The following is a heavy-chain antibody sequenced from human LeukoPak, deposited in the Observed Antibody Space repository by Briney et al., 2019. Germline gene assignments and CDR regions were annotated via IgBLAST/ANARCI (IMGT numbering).Heavy chain of an antibody. V-gene: IGHV3-11*01. CDR1: GFTFSDFW. Sequence: NTGGSLRLSCAASGFTFSDFWMSWIRQAPGKGLEWVSYISNSGSTIYYADSVKGRFTISRDNAKNSLYLQMNSLRAEDTAVYYCAKLPQSRQLWFGELIDYWGQGTLVTVSS. J-gene: IGHJ4*02. CDR3: AKLPQSRQLWFGELIDY. CDR2: ISNSGSTI. D-gene: IGHD3-10*01.